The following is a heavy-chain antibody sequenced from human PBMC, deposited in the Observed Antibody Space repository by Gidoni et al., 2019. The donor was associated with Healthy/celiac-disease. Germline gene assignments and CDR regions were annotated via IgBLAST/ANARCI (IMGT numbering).Heavy chain of an antibody. CDR2: INHSGST. D-gene: IGHD4-17*01. J-gene: IGHJ6*03. V-gene: IGHV4-34*01. CDR3: ATLYGDYVGWSYYYYYMDV. CDR1: GGSFSGYY. Sequence: QVQLQQWGAGLLKPSETLSLPCAVYGGSFSGYYWSWIRQPPGKGLEWIGEINHSGSTNYNPSLKSRVTISVDTSKNQFSLKLSSVTAADTAVYYCATLYGDYVGWSYYYYYMDVWGKGTTVTVSS.